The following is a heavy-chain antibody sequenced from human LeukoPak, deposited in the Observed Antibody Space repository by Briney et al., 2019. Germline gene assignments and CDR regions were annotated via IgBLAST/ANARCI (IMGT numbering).Heavy chain of an antibody. J-gene: IGHJ4*02. CDR1: GYTFTSYD. CDR3: ARDPSNRGNDDY. CDR2: MNPNSGNT. V-gene: IGHV1-8*02. D-gene: IGHD4-23*01. Sequence: GASVKVSCKASGYTFTSYDINWVRQATGQGLEWMGWMNPNSGNTGYAQKLQGGVTMTTDTSTSTAYMELRSLRSDDTAVYYCARDPSNRGNDDYWGQGTLVTVSS.